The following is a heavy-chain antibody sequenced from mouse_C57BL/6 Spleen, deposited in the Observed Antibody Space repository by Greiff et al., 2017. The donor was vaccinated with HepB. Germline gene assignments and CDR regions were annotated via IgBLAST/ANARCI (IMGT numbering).Heavy chain of an antibody. D-gene: IGHD1-1*01. CDR3: APYYYGRFAY. Sequence: VQLQQSGPELVKPGASVKISCKASGYTFTDYYMNWVKQSHGKSLEWIGDINPNNGGTSYNQKFKGKATLTVDKSSSTAYMELRSLTSEDSAVYYCAPYYYGRFAYWGQGTLVTVSA. CDR2: INPNNGGT. CDR1: GYTFTDYY. J-gene: IGHJ3*01. V-gene: IGHV1-26*01.